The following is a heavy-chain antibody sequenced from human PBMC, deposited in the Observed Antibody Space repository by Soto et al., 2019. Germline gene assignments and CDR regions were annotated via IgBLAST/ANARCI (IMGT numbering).Heavy chain of an antibody. CDR2: IYYSGST. J-gene: IGHJ6*02. CDR1: GGSISSGDYY. V-gene: IGHV4-30-4*01. Sequence: PSETLSLTCTVSGGSISSGDYYWSWIRQPPGKGLEWIGYIYYSGSTYYNPSLKSRVTISVDTSKNQFSLKLSSVTAADTAVYYCARDGVYYYDSSGYYGPTLYYYYGMDVWGQGTTVTVSS. D-gene: IGHD3-22*01. CDR3: ARDGVYYYDSSGYYGPTLYYYYGMDV.